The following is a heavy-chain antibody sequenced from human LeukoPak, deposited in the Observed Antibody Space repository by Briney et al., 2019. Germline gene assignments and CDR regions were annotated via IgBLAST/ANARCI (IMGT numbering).Heavy chain of an antibody. V-gene: IGHV3-66*01. CDR1: GYSISSGYY. D-gene: IGHD5-12*01. J-gene: IGHJ4*02. CDR2: IYSGGST. Sequence: ETLSLTCTVSGYSISSGYYWGRIRQPPGKGLEWVSLIYSGGSTYYADSVKGRFTISRDNSKNTLYLQMNSLRAEDTAVYYCARGPSGYHNTGGQGTLVTVSS. CDR3: ARGPSGYHNT.